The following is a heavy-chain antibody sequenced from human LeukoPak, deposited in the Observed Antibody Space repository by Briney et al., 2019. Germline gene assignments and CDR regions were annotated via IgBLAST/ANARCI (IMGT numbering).Heavy chain of an antibody. CDR3: ASHVLLWFGELGYFDY. D-gene: IGHD3-10*01. CDR2: IYYSGST. CDR1: GGSISSSSYY. Sequence: SETLSLTCTVSGGSISSSSYYWGWIRQPPGKGLEWIGSIYYSGSTYYNPSLKSRVTISVDTSKNQFSLKLSSVTAADTAVYYCASHVLLWFGELGYFDYWGQGTLVTVSS. V-gene: IGHV4-39*01. J-gene: IGHJ4*02.